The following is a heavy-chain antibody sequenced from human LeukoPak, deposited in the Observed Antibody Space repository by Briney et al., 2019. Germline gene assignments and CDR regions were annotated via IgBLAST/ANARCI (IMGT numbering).Heavy chain of an antibody. Sequence: NRGESLKISCKGSGYNFNTYWIGWARQMAGKGLEWMGIIYPGTSDTRYGPSFEGQVTISADKSISTAYLQWSTLKASDTALYYCARRLREFHLLRQRSDWFFDLWGRGTLVTVSS. D-gene: IGHD2-2*01. V-gene: IGHV5-51*01. CDR3: ARRLREFHLLRQRSDWFFDL. J-gene: IGHJ2*01. CDR2: IYPGTSDT. CDR1: GYNFNTYW.